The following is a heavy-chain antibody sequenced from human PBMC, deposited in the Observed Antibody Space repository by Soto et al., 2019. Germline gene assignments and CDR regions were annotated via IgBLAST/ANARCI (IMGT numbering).Heavy chain of an antibody. Sequence: PSETLSLTCTVSGYSINSDDYWGWIRQPPGKGLEWIGYIFHGGSTYYNPSLRSRVTISVDRSRTQFSLKMSSVTAADTAVYYCARGRVVVPAAVMFNCLDPWGQGALVTVSS. V-gene: IGHV4-38-2*02. J-gene: IGHJ5*02. CDR2: IFHGGST. CDR3: ARGRVVVPAAVMFNCLDP. D-gene: IGHD2-2*01. CDR1: GYSINSDDY.